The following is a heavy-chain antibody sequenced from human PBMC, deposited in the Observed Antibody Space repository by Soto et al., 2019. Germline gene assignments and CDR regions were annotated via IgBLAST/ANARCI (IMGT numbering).Heavy chain of an antibody. J-gene: IGHJ5*02. CDR3: ARARTSIAAQEAFDP. CDR1: GGTFSSYA. Sequence: SVKVSCKASGGTFSSYAISWVRQAPGQGLEWMGGIIPIFGTANYAQKFQGRVTITAGKSTSTAYMELSSLRSEDTAVYYCARARTSIAAQEAFDPWGQGTLVTVSS. CDR2: IIPIFGTA. D-gene: IGHD6-6*01. V-gene: IGHV1-69*06.